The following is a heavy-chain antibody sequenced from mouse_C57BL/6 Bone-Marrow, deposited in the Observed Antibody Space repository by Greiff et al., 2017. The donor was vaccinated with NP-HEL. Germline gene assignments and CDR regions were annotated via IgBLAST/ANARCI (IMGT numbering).Heavy chain of an antibody. D-gene: IGHD2-10*01. CDR2: ISYDGSN. CDR1: GYSITSGYY. Sequence: EVHLVESGPGLVKPSQSLSLTCSVTGYSITSGYYWNWIRQFPGNKLEWMGYISYDGSNNYNPSLKNRISITRDTSKNQFFLKLNSVTTEDTATYYCARAGATPYYGNAWFAYWGQGTLVTVSA. J-gene: IGHJ3*01. V-gene: IGHV3-6*01. CDR3: ARAGATPYYGNAWFAY.